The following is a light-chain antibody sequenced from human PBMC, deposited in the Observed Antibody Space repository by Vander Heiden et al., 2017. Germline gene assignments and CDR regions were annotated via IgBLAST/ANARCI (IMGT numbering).Light chain of an antibody. Sequence: QSALAPTRPVSGSPGQSVTISCTGTSSDVGGYNYVSWYQQHPGKAPKVMIYDVSKRPSVVPDRFSGSKSGNTASLTISGLQADDEADYYCCSYAGSNTYVFGTGTKVTVL. CDR1: SSDVGGYNY. J-gene: IGLJ1*01. CDR2: DVS. V-gene: IGLV2-11*01. CDR3: CSYAGSNTYV.